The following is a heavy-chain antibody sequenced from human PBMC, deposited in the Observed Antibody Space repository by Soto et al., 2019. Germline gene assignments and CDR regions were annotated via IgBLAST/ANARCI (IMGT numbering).Heavy chain of an antibody. V-gene: IGHV3-53*02. CDR2: IYNGGGT. CDR1: GFTVSGNY. Sequence: EVQLVETGGGLIQPGGSLRLSCAASGFTVSGNYMSWVRQAPGKGLEWVSVIYNGGGTYYADSVKGRITISRDNPKNTLYLQMNSLRAEDTAVYYCASTRGSSYDYWGQGTLVTVSS. CDR3: ASTRGSSYDY. J-gene: IGHJ4*02. D-gene: IGHD6-6*01.